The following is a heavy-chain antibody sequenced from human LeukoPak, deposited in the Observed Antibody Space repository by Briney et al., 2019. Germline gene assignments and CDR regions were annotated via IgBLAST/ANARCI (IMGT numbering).Heavy chain of an antibody. CDR3: AKRVLWFGELLYLGYFDY. CDR1: GFTFSSYG. J-gene: IGHJ4*02. D-gene: IGHD3-10*01. CDR2: ISYDGSNK. Sequence: GGSLRLSCAASGFTFSSYGMHWVRQAPGKGLEWVAVISYDGSNKYYADSVKGRFTISRDNSKNTLYLQMNSLRAEDTAVYYCAKRVLWFGELLYLGYFDYWGQGTLVTVSS. V-gene: IGHV3-30*18.